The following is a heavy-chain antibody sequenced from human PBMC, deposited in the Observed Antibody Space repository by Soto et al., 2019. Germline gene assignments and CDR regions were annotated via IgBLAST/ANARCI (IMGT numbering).Heavy chain of an antibody. CDR3: AKGGFGELWSVGYAFDI. CDR1: GFTFSSYA. Sequence: GGSLRLSCAASGFTFSSYAMSWVRQAPGKGLEWVSAISGSGGSTYYADSVKGRFTISRDNSKNTLYLQMNSLRAEDTAVYYCAKGGFGELWSVGYAFDIWGQGTMVTVSS. CDR2: ISGSGGST. V-gene: IGHV3-23*01. D-gene: IGHD3-10*01. J-gene: IGHJ3*02.